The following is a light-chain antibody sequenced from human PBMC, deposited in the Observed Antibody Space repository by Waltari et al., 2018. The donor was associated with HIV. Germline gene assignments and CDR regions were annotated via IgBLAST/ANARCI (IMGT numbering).Light chain of an antibody. J-gene: IGLJ1*01. V-gene: IGLV2-14*01. CDR3: SSYTSNRTQV. CDR1: SSDVGAYNY. CDR2: EVN. Sequence: QSALTQPASVSGSPGQSITISCTGTSSDVGAYNYVSWYQQHPDKVPKLMIYEVNNRRSGVSDRFSGSKSGNTASLTISGLQAEDEADYYCSSYTSNRTQVFGTGTKVTVL.